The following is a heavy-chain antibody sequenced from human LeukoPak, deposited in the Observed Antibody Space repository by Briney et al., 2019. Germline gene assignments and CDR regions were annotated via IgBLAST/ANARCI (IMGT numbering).Heavy chain of an antibody. CDR3: ARRAGDYSHPYDY. Sequence: PGGSLRLSCAASGFTFSSYAMHWIRQAPGKGLDWEAVISYDGSNKYYADSVKGRFTISRDNSKNTLYLQMTSLRAEDTAVYYCARRAGDYSHPYDYWGQGTLVTVSS. V-gene: IGHV3-30*14. CDR2: ISYDGSNK. CDR1: GFTFSSYA. D-gene: IGHD3-22*01. J-gene: IGHJ4*02.